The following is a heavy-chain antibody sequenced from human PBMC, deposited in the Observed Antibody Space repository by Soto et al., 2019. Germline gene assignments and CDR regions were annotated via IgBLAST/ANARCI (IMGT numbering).Heavy chain of an antibody. CDR1: GGTFSSYA. Sequence: GASVKVSCKASGGTFSSYAISWVRQTPGQGLEWRGGIIPIFGTANYGQKFQGGVTITKDKSTRTAYMELSSLRSEDTAVYYCARSGYSYAILAFFGYWGQRPLVTVSS. CDR3: ARSGYSYAILAFFGY. V-gene: IGHV1-69*05. J-gene: IGHJ4*02. CDR2: IIPIFGTA. D-gene: IGHD5-18*01.